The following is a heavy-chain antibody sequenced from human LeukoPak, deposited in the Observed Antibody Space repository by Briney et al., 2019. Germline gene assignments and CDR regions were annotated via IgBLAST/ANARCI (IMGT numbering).Heavy chain of an antibody. J-gene: IGHJ4*02. D-gene: IGHD6-13*01. Sequence: GGSLRLSCAASGFTFSSYAMSWVRQAPGKGLEWVSGISGSGDSTYYADSVKGRFTISRDNSKNTLYLQMNSLRAEDTAVYYCAKDLLVAAAGTIHFDYWGQGTLVTVSS. CDR3: AKDLLVAAAGTIHFDY. CDR1: GFTFSSYA. CDR2: ISGSGDST. V-gene: IGHV3-23*01.